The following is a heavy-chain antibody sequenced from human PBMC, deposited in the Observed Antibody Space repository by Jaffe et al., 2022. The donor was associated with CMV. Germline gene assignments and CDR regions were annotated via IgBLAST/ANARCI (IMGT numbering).Heavy chain of an antibody. Sequence: EVQLLESGGGLVQPGGSLRLSCSASGFTFSNYAMNWVRQAPGKGLEWVSAIGNTGTVTYFSDSVKGRFTISRDNSNNTLYLQMHSLGAGDTAVYYCAKAVGPIAVASSFDSWGQGTLVTVSS. J-gene: IGHJ4*02. V-gene: IGHV3-23*05. D-gene: IGHD6-13*01. CDR2: IGNTGTVT. CDR3: AKAVGPIAVASSFDS. CDR1: GFTFSNYA.